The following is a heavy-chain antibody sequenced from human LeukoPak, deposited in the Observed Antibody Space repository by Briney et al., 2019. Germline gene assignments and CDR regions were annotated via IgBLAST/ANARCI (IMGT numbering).Heavy chain of an antibody. V-gene: IGHV3-30*04. CDR1: GFTFSSYV. Sequence: PGGSLRLSCAASGFTFSSYVMHWVRQAPGKGLEWVAIISYDGSNEYYADSVKGRFTISRDNSKNTPYLQMNSLRAEDTALYYCARVEEYSSGLNIDYWGQGTLVTVSS. D-gene: IGHD6-19*01. J-gene: IGHJ4*02. CDR3: ARVEEYSSGLNIDY. CDR2: ISYDGSNE.